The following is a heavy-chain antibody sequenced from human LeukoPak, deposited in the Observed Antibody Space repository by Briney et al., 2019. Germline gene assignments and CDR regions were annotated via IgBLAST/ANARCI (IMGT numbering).Heavy chain of an antibody. Sequence: SETLSLTCTVSGYSISSDYYWCCIRQPPGEGLAGIGIIYHSGSTYYNPSLKSRVSISVDTSKNRFALRLTSVTAAVTAVYYCAREEGYCSSASCLYDFDYWGQGTLVTVSS. CDR2: IYHSGST. D-gene: IGHD2-2*01. V-gene: IGHV4-38-2*02. CDR3: AREEGYCSSASCLYDFDY. CDR1: GYSISSDYY. J-gene: IGHJ4*02.